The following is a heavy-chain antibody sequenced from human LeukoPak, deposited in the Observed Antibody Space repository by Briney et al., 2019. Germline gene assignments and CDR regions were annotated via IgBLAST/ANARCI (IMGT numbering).Heavy chain of an antibody. CDR1: GYSISSGSY. Sequence: SETLSLTCAVSGYSISSGSYWGWIRQPPGKGLEWIASIYHTGNTFYNPSLKSRVTISVDTSNNQFSLKLSSVTAADTAVYYCAREIIGYCSSTSCSYYYYYYYMDVWGKGTTVTVSS. V-gene: IGHV4-38-2*02. D-gene: IGHD2-2*01. CDR3: AREIIGYCSSTSCSYYYYYYYMDV. CDR2: IYHTGNT. J-gene: IGHJ6*03.